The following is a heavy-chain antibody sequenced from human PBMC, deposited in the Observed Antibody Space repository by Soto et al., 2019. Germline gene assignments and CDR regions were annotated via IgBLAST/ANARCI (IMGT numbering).Heavy chain of an antibody. CDR1: GFTLSTYA. CDR3: AKRHDIVVVPAALPAAFDS. D-gene: IGHD2-2*01. J-gene: IGHJ3*02. CDR2: ISGRGGST. V-gene: IGHV3-23*01. Sequence: EVQLLESGGGLVQPGGSLRLSCAASGFTLSTYAMSWVRQAPGKGLEWVSAISGRGGSTYYADSVKGRFTISRDNSKNTLYLQMNSRRAEDPAVYSCAKRHDIVVVPAALPAAFDSWGQGTMVTVSS.